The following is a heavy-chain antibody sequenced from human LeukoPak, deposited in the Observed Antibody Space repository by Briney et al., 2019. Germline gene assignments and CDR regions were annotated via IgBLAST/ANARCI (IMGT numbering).Heavy chain of an antibody. V-gene: IGHV4-59*01. CDR3: ARDRHDFWSGYYGQEDYYYYMDV. CDR2: IYYSGST. Sequence: PSETLSLTCTVSGGSISSYYWSWIRQPPGKGLEWIGYIYYSGSTNYNPSLKSRVTISVDTSKNQFSLKLSSVTAADTAVYYCARDRHDFWSGYYGQEDYYYYMDVWGKGTTVTVSS. D-gene: IGHD3-3*01. J-gene: IGHJ6*03. CDR1: GGSISSYY.